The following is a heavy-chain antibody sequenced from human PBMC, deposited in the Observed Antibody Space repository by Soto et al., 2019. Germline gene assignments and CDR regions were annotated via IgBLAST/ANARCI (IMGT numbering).Heavy chain of an antibody. CDR3: AKGVKFYYDSAEGWFDP. D-gene: IGHD3-22*01. Sequence: GGSLRLSCVASGFTFNNFAMNWVRQAPGKGLEWVSGISGSGGSTYYADPVKGRFTASRDNSKNTLYLQMNGLRVEDTAVCYCAKGVKFYYDSAEGWFDPWGQGALVTAPQ. CDR2: ISGSGGST. V-gene: IGHV3-23*01. CDR1: GFTFNNFA. J-gene: IGHJ5*02.